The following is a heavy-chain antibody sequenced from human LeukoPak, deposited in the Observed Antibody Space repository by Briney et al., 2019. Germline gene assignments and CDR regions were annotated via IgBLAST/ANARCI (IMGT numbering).Heavy chain of an antibody. CDR1: GYTFTGYY. Sequence: ASVKVSCKASGYTFTGYYMHWVRQAPGQGLEWMGWINPNSGGTNYAQKFQGRVTMTRDTSISTAYMELSRLRSDDTAVYYCARGPPSYNWNYVFPFHYWGQGTLVTVSS. D-gene: IGHD1-7*01. CDR2: INPNSGGT. J-gene: IGHJ4*02. CDR3: ARGPPSYNWNYVFPFHY. V-gene: IGHV1-2*02.